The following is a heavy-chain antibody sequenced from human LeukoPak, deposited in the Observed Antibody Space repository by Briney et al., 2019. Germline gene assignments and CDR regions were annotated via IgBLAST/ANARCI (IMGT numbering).Heavy chain of an antibody. CDR1: GFTFSDYY. J-gene: IGHJ4*02. CDR3: ASANGLPYSGYEWY. Sequence: GGSLRLSCAASGFTFSDYYMSWIRQAPGKGLEWVPYISSSGSTIYYADSVKGRFTISRDNAKNSLYLQMNSLRAEDTAVYCCASANGLPYSGYEWYWGQGTLVTVSS. CDR2: ISSSGSTI. D-gene: IGHD5-12*01. V-gene: IGHV3-11*01.